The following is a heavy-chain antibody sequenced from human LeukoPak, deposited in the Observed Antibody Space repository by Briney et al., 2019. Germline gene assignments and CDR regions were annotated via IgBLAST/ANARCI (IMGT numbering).Heavy chain of an antibody. CDR3: ATWRITMVRGVLYPSNWFDP. CDR1: GYTFTGYY. V-gene: IGHV1-2*02. Sequence: GASVKVSCKASGYTFTGYYMHWVRQAPGQGLEWMGWINPNSGGTNYAQKFQGRVTMTRDTSISTAYMELSSLRSEDTAVYYCATWRITMVRGVLYPSNWFDPWGQGTLVTVSS. D-gene: IGHD3-10*01. CDR2: INPNSGGT. J-gene: IGHJ5*02.